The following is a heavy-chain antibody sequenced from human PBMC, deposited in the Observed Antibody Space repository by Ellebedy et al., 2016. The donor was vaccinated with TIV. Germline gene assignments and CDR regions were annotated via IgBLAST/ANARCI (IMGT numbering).Heavy chain of an antibody. CDR3: AKLTSVSYRIFDY. CDR1: GFTFTYSA. D-gene: IGHD3-10*01. J-gene: IGHJ4*02. V-gene: IGHV3-23*01. Sequence: GESLKISXAASGFTFTYSAMSWVRQVPGKGLEWVSSLSDSGTMTSYTDSVKGRFTISRDNSKNTLYLQMNTLRAEDTAVYYYAKLTSVSYRIFDYWGQGTLVTVSS. CDR2: LSDSGTMT.